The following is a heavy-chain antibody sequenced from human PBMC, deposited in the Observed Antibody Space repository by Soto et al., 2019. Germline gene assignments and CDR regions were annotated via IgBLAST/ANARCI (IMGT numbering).Heavy chain of an antibody. Sequence: ASVKVSCKASGYTFTGYYIHWVRQAPGQGLEWMAWINPNTGGTNYAQKFQGRVTVTRETSINTASMELSRLRSDDTAVYYCATDLGCDSLTHFYYYGMDVWGQGTTVTVSS. CDR1: GYTFTGYY. D-gene: IGHD2-21*02. CDR3: ATDLGCDSLTHFYYYGMDV. V-gene: IGHV1-2*02. J-gene: IGHJ6*02. CDR2: INPNTGGT.